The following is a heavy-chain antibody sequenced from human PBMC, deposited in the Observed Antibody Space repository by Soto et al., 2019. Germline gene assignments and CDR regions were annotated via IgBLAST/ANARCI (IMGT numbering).Heavy chain of an antibody. V-gene: IGHV1-69*12. CDR1: GGTFSSYA. Sequence: QVQLVQSGAEVKKPGSSVKVSCKASGGTFSSYAVSWVRHAPGQGLEWMGGIIPLFGTTSYAQKFQGRVTITADESTNTAYMELSSLRSEDTAVYYCARETGTLYYYYYGMDVWGQGTTVTVSS. J-gene: IGHJ6*02. CDR3: ARETGTLYYYYYGMDV. D-gene: IGHD1-7*01. CDR2: IIPLFGTT.